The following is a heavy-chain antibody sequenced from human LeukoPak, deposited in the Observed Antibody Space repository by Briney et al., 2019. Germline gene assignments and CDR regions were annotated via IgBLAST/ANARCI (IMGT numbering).Heavy chain of an antibody. CDR2: INPNSGGT. V-gene: IGHV1-2*02. CDR1: GYTFTGYY. Sequence: ASVKVSCKASGYTFTGYYMHWVRQAPGQGREWMGWINPNSGGTNYAQKFQGRVTMTRDTSISTAYMELSRLISDDTAVYYCARDQRGSGGLDYWGQGTLVTVSS. D-gene: IGHD3-10*01. J-gene: IGHJ4*02. CDR3: ARDQRGSGGLDY.